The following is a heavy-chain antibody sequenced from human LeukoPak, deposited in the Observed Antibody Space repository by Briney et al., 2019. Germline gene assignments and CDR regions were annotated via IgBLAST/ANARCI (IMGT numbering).Heavy chain of an antibody. CDR2: IYYSGST. D-gene: IGHD2-15*01. CDR3: ARGGGLGYCSGGSCYFDY. J-gene: IGHJ4*02. CDR1: GGSISGYY. V-gene: IGHV4-59*01. Sequence: PSETLSLTCTVSGGSISGYYWSWIRQPPGKGLEWIGYIYYSGSTNYNPSLKSRVTISVDTSKNQFSLKLSSVTAADTAVYYCARGGGLGYCSGGSCYFDYWGQGTLVTVSS.